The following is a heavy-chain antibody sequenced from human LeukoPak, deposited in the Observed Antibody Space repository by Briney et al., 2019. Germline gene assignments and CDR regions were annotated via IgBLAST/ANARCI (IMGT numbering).Heavy chain of an antibody. Sequence: EASVKVSCKASGYTFSAYGISWVRQAPGPGLEWMGWISVYNGNTNYAQKVQGRVALTTDTSTSTAYMELRSLRSDDTAVYFCARDSHIAEVAYYFDYWGQGTLVTVSS. CDR2: ISVYNGNT. CDR1: GYTFSAYG. J-gene: IGHJ4*02. CDR3: ARDSHIAEVAYYFDY. V-gene: IGHV1-18*01. D-gene: IGHD6-13*01.